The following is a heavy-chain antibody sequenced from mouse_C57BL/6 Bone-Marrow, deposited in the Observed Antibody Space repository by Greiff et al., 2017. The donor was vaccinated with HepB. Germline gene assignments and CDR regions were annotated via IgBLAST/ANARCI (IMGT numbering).Heavy chain of an antibody. Sequence: DVKLVESGGDLVKPGGSLKLSCAASGFTFSSYGMSWVRQTPDKRLEWVATISSGGSYTYYPDSVKGRFTISRDNAKNTLYLQMSSLKSEDTAMYYCASIYGSSYGYAMDYWGQGTSVTVSS. J-gene: IGHJ4*01. CDR2: ISSGGSYT. CDR1: GFTFSSYG. CDR3: ASIYGSSYGYAMDY. V-gene: IGHV5-6*02. D-gene: IGHD1-1*01.